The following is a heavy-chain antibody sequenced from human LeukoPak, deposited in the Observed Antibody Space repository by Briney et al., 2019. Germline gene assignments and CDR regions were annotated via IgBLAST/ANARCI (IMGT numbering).Heavy chain of an antibody. CDR1: GGSVSSGSYY. CDR2: IYYSGST. CDR3: ARYARGVVVPAASIYYGMDV. D-gene: IGHD2-2*01. V-gene: IGHV4-61*01. Sequence: SETLSLTCTVSGGSVSSGSYYWSWIRQPPGKGPEWIGYIYYSGSTNYNPSLKSRVTISVDTSKNQFSLKLSSVTAADTAVYYCARYARGVVVPAASIYYGMDVWGKGTTVTVSS. J-gene: IGHJ6*04.